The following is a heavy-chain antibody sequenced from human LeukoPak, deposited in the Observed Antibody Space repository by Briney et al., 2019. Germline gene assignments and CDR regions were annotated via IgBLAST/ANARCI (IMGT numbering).Heavy chain of an antibody. CDR2: ISSSSSYI. CDR1: GFTFSSYS. D-gene: IGHD6-19*01. J-gene: IGHJ4*02. Sequence: GGSLRLSCAASGFTFSSYSMNWVRQAPGKGLEWVSSISSSSSYIYYADSVKGRFTISRDNAKNSLYLQMNSLRAEDTAVYYCATMSSGWLFDYWGQGTLVTVSS. CDR3: ATMSSGWLFDY. V-gene: IGHV3-21*01.